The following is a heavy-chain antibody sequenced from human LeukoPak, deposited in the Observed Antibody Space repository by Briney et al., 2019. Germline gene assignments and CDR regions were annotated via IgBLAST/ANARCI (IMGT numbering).Heavy chain of an antibody. V-gene: IGHV4-59*01. J-gene: IGHJ4*02. Sequence: SETLSLTCTVSGGSINNYWWSWIRQPPGKGLGWIGYIYYSGNTNYNSSLKSRVTISVDTSKNQFSLKLSSVTAADTALYYRVRFSTTGDSSGYYLDYWGQGTLVTVSS. CDR3: VRFSTTGDSSGYYLDY. CDR2: IYYSGNT. D-gene: IGHD3-22*01. CDR1: GGSINNYW.